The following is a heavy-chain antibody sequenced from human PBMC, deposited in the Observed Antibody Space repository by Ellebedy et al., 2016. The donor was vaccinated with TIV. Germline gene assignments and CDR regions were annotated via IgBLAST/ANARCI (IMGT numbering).Heavy chain of an antibody. Sequence: GESLKISCAASGFTFSSYAMHWVRQAPGKGLEWVAVISYDGSNKYYADSVKGRFTISRDNSKNTLYLQMNSLRDEDTAVYYCGKDRMQRDIGPDAIDFWGQGTVVTVSS. CDR2: ISYDGSNK. CDR3: GKDRMQRDIGPDAIDF. CDR1: GFTFSSYA. J-gene: IGHJ3*01. V-gene: IGHV3-30-3*01.